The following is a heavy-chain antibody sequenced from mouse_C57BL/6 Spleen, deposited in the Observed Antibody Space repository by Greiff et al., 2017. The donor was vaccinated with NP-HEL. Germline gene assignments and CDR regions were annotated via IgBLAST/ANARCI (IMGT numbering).Heavy chain of an antibody. V-gene: IGHV5-4*03. Sequence: EVKLMESGGGLVKPGGSLKLSCAASGFTFSSYAMSWVRQTPEKRLEWVATISDGGSYTYYPDNVKGRFTISRDNAKNNLYLQMSHLKSEDTAMYYCARVLEVLGYAMDYWGQGTSVTVSS. J-gene: IGHJ4*01. D-gene: IGHD3-3*01. CDR1: GFTFSSYA. CDR2: ISDGGSYT. CDR3: ARVLEVLGYAMDY.